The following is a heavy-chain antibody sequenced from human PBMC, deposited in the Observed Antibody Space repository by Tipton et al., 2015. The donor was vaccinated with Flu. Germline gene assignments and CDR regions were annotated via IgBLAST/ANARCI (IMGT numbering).Heavy chain of an antibody. CDR1: GASISSRSYY. Sequence: TLSLTCTVSGASISSRSYYWGWIRQPPGKGLEWIGCIYSSGSTYYNPSLKSRVTISLDTPKNHFSLRLSSVTAADTAVYYCATRRDYYDSSEFDYWGQGALVTVSS. CDR3: ATRRDYYDSSEFDY. J-gene: IGHJ4*02. CDR2: IYSSGST. V-gene: IGHV4-39*07. D-gene: IGHD3-22*01.